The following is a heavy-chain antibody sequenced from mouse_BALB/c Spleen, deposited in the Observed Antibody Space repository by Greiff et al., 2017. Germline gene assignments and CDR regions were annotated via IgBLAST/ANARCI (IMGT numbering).Heavy chain of an antibody. Sequence: EVQLVESGGGLVQPGGSLKLSCAASGFTFSSYGMSWVRQTPDKRLELVATINSNGGSTYYPDSVKGRFTISRDNAKNSLYLQMSSLKSEDTAMYYCARTDGKGFDYWGQGTTLTVSS. D-gene: IGHD2-1*01. CDR2: INSNGGST. CDR3: ARTDGKGFDY. CDR1: GFTFSSYG. V-gene: IGHV5-6-3*01. J-gene: IGHJ2*01.